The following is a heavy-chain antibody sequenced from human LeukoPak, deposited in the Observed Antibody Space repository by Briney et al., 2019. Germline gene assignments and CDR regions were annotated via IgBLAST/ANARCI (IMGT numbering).Heavy chain of an antibody. Sequence: SETLSLTCGVSGGSITNTNYWTWVRQPPGKGLEWIGEVNLQGSTNYNPSLMGRVAIAVDTSENHISLQLTSVTAADTAVYYRAREGGPYRPLDYSGQGTLVTVSS. CDR2: VNLQGST. CDR3: AREGGPYRPLDY. V-gene: IGHV4-4*02. CDR1: GGSITNTNY. J-gene: IGHJ4*02.